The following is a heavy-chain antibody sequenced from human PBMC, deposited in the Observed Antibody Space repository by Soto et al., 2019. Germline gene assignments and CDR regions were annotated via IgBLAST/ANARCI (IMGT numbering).Heavy chain of an antibody. CDR3: AKDFGSGGWFNWLHP. D-gene: IGHD6-19*01. CDR1: GFTVGTTG. J-gene: IGHJ5*02. Sequence: QVQLVESGGGVVQPGGSLNLACVASGFTVGTTGMHWVRQAPGKGLEWVAMISHSGTSKQYGDSVQGRFTVSRDDAKKPLNLQMSSMRPEDTGTYHCAKDFGSGGWFNWLHPWGQGVQVTVSS. CDR2: ISHSGTSK. V-gene: IGHV3-30*18.